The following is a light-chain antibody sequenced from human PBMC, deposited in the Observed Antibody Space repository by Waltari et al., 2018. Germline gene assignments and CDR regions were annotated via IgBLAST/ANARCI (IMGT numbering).Light chain of an antibody. J-gene: IGLJ3*02. CDR2: DVS. Sequence: QSALTQPRSVSGSPGQSVTISCTGTSSDVAGSNYVHCYQQPPGKAPKLMIYDVSKRPSGVPDRFSGSKSGNTASLTISGLQAEDEADYYCCSYAGSYTWVFGGGTKLTV. V-gene: IGLV2-11*01. CDR1: SSDVAGSNY. CDR3: CSYAGSYTWV.